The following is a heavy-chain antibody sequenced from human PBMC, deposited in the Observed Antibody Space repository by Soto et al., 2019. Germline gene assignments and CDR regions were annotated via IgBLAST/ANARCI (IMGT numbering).Heavy chain of an antibody. D-gene: IGHD6-13*01. CDR3: ARQSSSWYWFDP. V-gene: IGHV4-39*01. CDR1: GGSISSSSYY. Sequence: SETLSLTCTVSGGSISSSSYYWGWIRQPPGKGLEWIGSIYYSGSTYYNPSLKSRVTISVGTSKNQFSLKLSSVTAADTAVYYCARQSSSWYWFDPWGQGTLVTVSS. CDR2: IYYSGST. J-gene: IGHJ5*02.